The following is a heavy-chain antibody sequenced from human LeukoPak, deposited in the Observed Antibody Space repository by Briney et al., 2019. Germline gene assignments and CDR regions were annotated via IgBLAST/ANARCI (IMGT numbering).Heavy chain of an antibody. Sequence: GESLKISCKGSGYTFTNYWIGWVRQMPGKGLEWIGIIYPGDSDTRYSPSFQGQVTISADKSINTAYLQWSSLKASDTAMYYCARLPFSGSYSLDYWGQGTLVTVSS. V-gene: IGHV5-51*01. D-gene: IGHD1-26*01. CDR2: IYPGDSDT. J-gene: IGHJ4*02. CDR1: GYTFTNYW. CDR3: ARLPFSGSYSLDY.